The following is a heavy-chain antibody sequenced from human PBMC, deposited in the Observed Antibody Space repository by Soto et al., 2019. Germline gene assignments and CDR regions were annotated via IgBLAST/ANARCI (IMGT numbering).Heavy chain of an antibody. J-gene: IGHJ4*02. Sequence: EVQLVESGGGLVKPGGSLRLSCAASGFTFSTYSMNWVRQAPGKGLEWISSLSSSGGSVSYAESVKGRFTISRDNAKNSLYLQMDSLRAEDTAVYYCARGRSINTNMDYWGQGTLVTVSS. CDR3: ARGRSINTNMDY. CDR2: LSSSGGSV. V-gene: IGHV3-21*01. D-gene: IGHD2-2*01. CDR1: GFTFSTYS.